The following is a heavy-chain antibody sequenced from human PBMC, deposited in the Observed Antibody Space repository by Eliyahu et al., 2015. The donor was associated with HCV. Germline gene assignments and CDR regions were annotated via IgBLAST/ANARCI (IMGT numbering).Heavy chain of an antibody. V-gene: IGHV4-4*07. CDR2: IYTSGST. J-gene: IGHJ5*02. CDR3: ARGTRYGSGSYSRFDP. CDR1: GGSISSYY. D-gene: IGHD3-10*01. Sequence: QVQLQESGPGLVKPSETLSLTCTVSGGSISSYYWSWIRQPAGKGLEWIGRIYTSGSTNYNPSLKSRVTMSVDTSKNQFSLKLSSVTAADTAVYYCARGTRYGSGSYSRFDPWGQGTLVTVSS.